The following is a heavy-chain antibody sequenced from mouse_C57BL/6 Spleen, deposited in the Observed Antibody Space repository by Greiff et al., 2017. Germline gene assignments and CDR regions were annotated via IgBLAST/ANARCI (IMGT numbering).Heavy chain of an antibody. Sequence: VQLQQSGPELVKPGASVKISCKASGYTFTDYYINWVKQRPGQGLEWIGWIFPGSGSTYYNEKFKGKATLTVDKSSCTAYMLLISRTSEDSAVYFCANYDYDEAMDYWGQGTSVTVSS. D-gene: IGHD2-4*01. V-gene: IGHV1-75*01. CDR2: IFPGSGST. J-gene: IGHJ4*01. CDR3: ANYDYDEAMDY. CDR1: GYTFTDYY.